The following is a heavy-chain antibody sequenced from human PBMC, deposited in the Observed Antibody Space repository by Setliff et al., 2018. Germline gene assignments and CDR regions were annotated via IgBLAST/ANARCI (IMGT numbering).Heavy chain of an antibody. CDR3: ARKMRMSGRGYWYFDV. CDR2: IYYSGST. CDR1: GASISSDGYY. J-gene: IGHJ2*01. Sequence: SETLSLTCSVSGASISSDGYYWSWIRQYPGRGLEWIGYIYYSGSTYYNPSLKSRVTISLDTSENQFSLELTSVTAADTAIYYCARKMRMSGRGYWYFDVWGRGTLVTVSS. V-gene: IGHV4-31*03.